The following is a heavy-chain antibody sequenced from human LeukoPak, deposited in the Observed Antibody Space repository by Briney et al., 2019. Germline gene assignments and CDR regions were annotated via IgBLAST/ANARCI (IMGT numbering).Heavy chain of an antibody. CDR1: GFTFSSYG. CDR2: IWYDGSNK. J-gene: IGHJ4*02. CDR3: ARGARYFDWLLPDYYFDY. V-gene: IGHV3-33*01. Sequence: GGSLRLSCAASGFTFSSYGMHWVRQAPGKGLEWVAVIWYDGSNKYYADSVKGRFTISRDNSKNTLYPQMNSLRAEDTAVYYCARGARYFDWLLPDYYFDYWGQGTLVTVSS. D-gene: IGHD3-9*01.